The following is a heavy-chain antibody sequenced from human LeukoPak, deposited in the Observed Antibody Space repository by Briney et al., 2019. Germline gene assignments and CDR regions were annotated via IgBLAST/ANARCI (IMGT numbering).Heavy chain of an antibody. Sequence: SETLSLTCTVSGGSISSSNYYWGWIRQPPGKGLEWIGSIYYSGSTYYNPSLKSRVTISVDTSKNQFSLKLSSVTAADTAVYYCARDSSSLYDILTGYYRNAFDIWGQGTMVTVSS. CDR1: GGSISSSNYY. V-gene: IGHV4-39*07. D-gene: IGHD3-9*01. J-gene: IGHJ3*02. CDR2: IYYSGST. CDR3: ARDSSSLYDILTGYYRNAFDI.